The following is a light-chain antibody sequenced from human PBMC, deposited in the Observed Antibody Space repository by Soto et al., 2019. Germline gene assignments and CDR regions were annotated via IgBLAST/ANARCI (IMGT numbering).Light chain of an antibody. J-gene: IGKJ1*01. CDR3: QQSGDTPPWT. CDR1: QSIRKY. Sequence: DIQMTQSPSSLSASVGDRVIITCRASQSIRKYLNWYQHKPGKVPTLLIYAASSLPSGVPSRFSGSGSGTEFTLTITRLQPEDFATYCCQQSGDTPPWTFGQGTKVDIK. V-gene: IGKV1-39*01. CDR2: AAS.